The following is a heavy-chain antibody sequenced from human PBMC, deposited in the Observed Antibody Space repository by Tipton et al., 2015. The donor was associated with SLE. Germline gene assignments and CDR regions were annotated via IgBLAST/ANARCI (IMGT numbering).Heavy chain of an antibody. CDR1: GVSISTGGHY. Sequence: LRLSCTVSGVSISTGGHYWSWVRQHPGKGLEFIGYIFPNGTTLYNPSLKSRVSMSVASSRNQFSLKLTSVTAADTAVYYCTRGALLLWFGDWGQGTRVTVSA. CDR3: TRGALLLWFGD. D-gene: IGHD3-10*01. J-gene: IGHJ4*02. V-gene: IGHV4-31*03. CDR2: IFPNGTT.